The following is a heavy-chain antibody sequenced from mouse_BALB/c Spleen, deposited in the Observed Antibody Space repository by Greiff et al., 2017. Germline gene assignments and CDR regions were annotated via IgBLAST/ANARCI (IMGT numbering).Heavy chain of an antibody. CDR2: ISDGGSYT. J-gene: IGHJ4*01. V-gene: IGHV5-4*02. CDR1: GFTFSDYY. CDR3: AREGPYYYGSSLYAMDY. D-gene: IGHD1-1*01. Sequence: DVMLVESGGGLVKPGGSLKLSCAASGFTFSDYYMYWVRQTPEKRLEWVATISDGGSYTYYPDSVKGRFTISRDNAKNNLYLQMSSLKSEDTAMYYCAREGPYYYGSSLYAMDYWGQGTSVTVSS.